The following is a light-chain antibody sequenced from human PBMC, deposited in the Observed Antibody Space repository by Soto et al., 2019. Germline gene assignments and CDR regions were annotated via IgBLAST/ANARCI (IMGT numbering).Light chain of an antibody. CDR3: QVWDSSTAVV. V-gene: IGLV3-9*01. CDR2: IDS. Sequence: SYELTQPLSVSVALGQTARITCGGNNIGSKNVHWYQQKPGQAPVLVIYIDSARPSGIPERFSGSNSGNTATLTISRAQAGDEADYYWQVWDSSTAVVFGGGTKLTVL. CDR1: NIGSKN. J-gene: IGLJ2*01.